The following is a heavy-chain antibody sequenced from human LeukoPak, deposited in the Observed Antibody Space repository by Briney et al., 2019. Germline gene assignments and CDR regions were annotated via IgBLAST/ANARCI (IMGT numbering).Heavy chain of an antibody. CDR2: ISGSGGST. CDR1: GFTFSSYA. V-gene: IGHV3-23*01. D-gene: IGHD6-19*01. J-gene: IGHJ4*02. CDR3: AIIKGRVAALYYFDY. Sequence: GGSLRLSCAASGFTFSSYAMSWVRQAPGKGLEWVSAISGSGGSTYYADSVKGRFTISRDNSKNTLYLQMNSLRAEDTAVYYCAIIKGRVAALYYFDYWGQGTLVTVSS.